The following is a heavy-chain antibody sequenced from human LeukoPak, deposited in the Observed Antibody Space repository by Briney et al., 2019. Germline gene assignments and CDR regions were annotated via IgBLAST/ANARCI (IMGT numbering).Heavy chain of an antibody. D-gene: IGHD6-13*01. CDR1: GFTFGNHY. V-gene: IGHV3-7*01. J-gene: IGHJ4*02. Sequence: GGSLRLSCVASGFTFGNHYMGWVRQAPGKGLEWVANIKQDGSEKQYVDSVRGRFTISRDNAKNSLYLQMNSLGVEDTAVYYCARDGFVGAADYWGQGTLVTVSS. CDR2: IKQDGSEK. CDR3: ARDGFVGAADY.